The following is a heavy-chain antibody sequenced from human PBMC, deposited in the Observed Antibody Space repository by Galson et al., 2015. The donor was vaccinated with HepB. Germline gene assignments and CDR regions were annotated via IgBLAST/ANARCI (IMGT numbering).Heavy chain of an antibody. J-gene: IGHJ3*02. CDR3: ASRITGTTLNAFDI. Sequence: SVKVSCKASGGTFSSYAISWVRQAPGQGLEWMGGIIPIFGTANYAQKFQGRVTITADKSTSTAYMELSSLRSEDTAVYYCASRITGTTLNAFDIWGQGTMVTVSS. CDR1: GGTFSSYA. V-gene: IGHV1-69*06. D-gene: IGHD1-20*01. CDR2: IIPIFGTA.